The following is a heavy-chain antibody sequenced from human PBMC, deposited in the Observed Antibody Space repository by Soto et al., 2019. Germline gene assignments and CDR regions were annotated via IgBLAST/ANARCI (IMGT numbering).Heavy chain of an antibody. CDR1: GGSISSGGYY. CDR2: IYYSGST. D-gene: IGHD2-2*01. J-gene: IGHJ5*02. V-gene: IGHV4-31*03. Sequence: QVQLQESGPGLVKPSQTLSLTCTVSGGSISSGGYYWSWIRQHPGKGLEWIGYIYYSGSTYYNPSLRRRVTTSVDTAINQCSRKVSSVTAVDTAVYYCAREGTIVPDAKGNNWFDPWGEGTMMTVSS. CDR3: AREGTIVPDAKGNNWFDP.